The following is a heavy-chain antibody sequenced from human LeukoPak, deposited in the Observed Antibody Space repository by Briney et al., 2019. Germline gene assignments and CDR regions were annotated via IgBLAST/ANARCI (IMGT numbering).Heavy chain of an antibody. CDR1: GGTFSSYA. CDR3: ARLDITIFRVAPFGI. J-gene: IGHJ3*02. V-gene: IGHV1-2*02. Sequence: ASVKVSCKASGGTFSSYAISWVRQAPGQGLEWMGWINPNSGGTNYAQKFQGRVTMTRDTSISTAYMELSRLRSDDTAVYYCARLDITIFRVAPFGIWGQGTMVTVSS. D-gene: IGHD3-3*01. CDR2: INPNSGGT.